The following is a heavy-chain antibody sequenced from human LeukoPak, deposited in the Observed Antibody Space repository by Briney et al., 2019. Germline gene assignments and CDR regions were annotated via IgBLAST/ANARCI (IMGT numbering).Heavy chain of an antibody. D-gene: IGHD6-19*01. V-gene: IGHV4-59*01. Sequence: SETLSLTCTVYGGSINSDFWSWVRQPPGKGLEWIGYVYSTGSTNYNPSLSSRVSISIDTSKNQFSLKLTSVTAADTAVYYCAKVGAVADTQGMGYFDYWGQGTLVTVSS. CDR2: VYSTGST. CDR1: GGSINSDF. CDR3: AKVGAVADTQGMGYFDY. J-gene: IGHJ4*02.